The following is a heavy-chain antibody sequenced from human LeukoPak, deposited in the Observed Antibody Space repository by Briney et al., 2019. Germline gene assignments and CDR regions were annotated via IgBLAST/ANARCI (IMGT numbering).Heavy chain of an antibody. J-gene: IGHJ4*02. CDR2: IYYSGST. D-gene: IGHD3-10*01. V-gene: IGHV4-39*01. Sequence: SETLSLTCTVSGGSISSSSYYWGWIRQLPGTGLEWIGSIYYSGSTYYNPSLKSRVTISVDTSKNQFSLKLSSVTAADTAVYYCARHYGSGSYYSPFDYWGQGTLVTVSS. CDR1: GGSISSSSYY. CDR3: ARHYGSGSYYSPFDY.